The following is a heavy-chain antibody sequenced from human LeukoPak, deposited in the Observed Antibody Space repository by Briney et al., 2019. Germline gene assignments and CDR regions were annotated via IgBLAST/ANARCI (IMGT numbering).Heavy chain of an antibody. CDR1: GDSVSSNSAG. CDR2: TYYRSKWYY. CDR3: ARGGGALNV. Sequence: SQTLSLTCAISGDSVSSNSAGRSWIRRSPSRGLEWLGRTYYRSKWYYDYAVSVTGRITINPDTSKNQFSLQLNSVTPEDTAVYYCARGGGALNVWGKGTTVTVSS. D-gene: IGHD1-26*01. V-gene: IGHV6-1*01. J-gene: IGHJ6*04.